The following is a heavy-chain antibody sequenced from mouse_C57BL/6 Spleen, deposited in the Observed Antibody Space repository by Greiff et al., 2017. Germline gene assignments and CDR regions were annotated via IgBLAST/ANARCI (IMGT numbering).Heavy chain of an antibody. V-gene: IGHV5-6*01. J-gene: IGHJ3*01. CDR2: ISSGGSYT. D-gene: IGHD2-4*01. Sequence: EVKLMESGGDLVKPGGSLKLSCAASGFTFSSYGMSWVRPTPDKRLEGVATISSGGSYTYYPDSVKGRFTISRDNAKNTLYLQMSSLKSEDTAMYYCARQDYDYDLWFAYWGQGTLVTVSA. CDR1: GFTFSSYG. CDR3: ARQDYDYDLWFAY.